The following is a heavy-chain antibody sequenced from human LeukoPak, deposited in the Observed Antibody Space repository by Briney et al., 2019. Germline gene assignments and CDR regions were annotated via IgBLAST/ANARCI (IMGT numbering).Heavy chain of an antibody. CDR3: VKAGGYCSSTSCPLDY. CDR1: GFTFSSYA. CDR2: ISGSGGST. D-gene: IGHD2-2*01. Sequence: PGRSLRLSCAASGFTFSSYAMSWVRQAPGKGLEWVSAISGSGGSTYYADSVKGRFTISRDNSKNTLYLQMNSLRAEDTAVYYCVKAGGYCSSTSCPLDYWGQGTLVTVSS. J-gene: IGHJ4*02. V-gene: IGHV3-23*01.